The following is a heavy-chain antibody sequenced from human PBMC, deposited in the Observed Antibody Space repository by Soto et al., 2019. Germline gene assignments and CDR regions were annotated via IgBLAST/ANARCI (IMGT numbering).Heavy chain of an antibody. CDR3: AREVGGEMATILGY. Sequence: EVQLVESGGGLAQPGGSLRLSCAASGFTFSSYWMHWVRQAPGKGLVWVSRINSDGSSTSYADSVKGRFTISRDNAKNTLYLQMNSLRAEDTAVYYCAREVGGEMATILGYWGQGTLVTVSS. J-gene: IGHJ4*02. V-gene: IGHV3-74*01. D-gene: IGHD5-12*01. CDR2: INSDGSST. CDR1: GFTFSSYW.